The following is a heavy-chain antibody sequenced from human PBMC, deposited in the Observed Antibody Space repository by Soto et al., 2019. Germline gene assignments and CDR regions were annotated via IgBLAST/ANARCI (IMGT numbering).Heavy chain of an antibody. D-gene: IGHD1-26*01. V-gene: IGHV3-23*01. CDR1: GFTFSSYA. CDR3: AKSWGSYLVPHY. Sequence: EVQLLESGGGLVQPGGSLRLSCAASGFTFSSYAMNWVRQAPGKGLEWVSAISGSGGSTYYADSVKGRFTISRDNSKNTLYLQMNSLRAEDTAVYYCAKSWGSYLVPHYWGQGTLVTVSS. J-gene: IGHJ4*02. CDR2: ISGSGGST.